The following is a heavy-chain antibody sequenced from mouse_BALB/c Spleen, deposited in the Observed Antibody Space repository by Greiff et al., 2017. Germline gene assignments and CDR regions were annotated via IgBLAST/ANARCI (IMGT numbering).Heavy chain of an antibody. D-gene: IGHD2-4*01. Sequence: EAQLVESGGGLVKPGGSLKLSCAASGFTFSSYAMSWVRQSPEKRLEWVAEISSGGSYTYYPDTVTGRFTISRDNAKNTLYLEMSSLRSEDTAMYYCAKSYDYDGRAWFAYWGQGTLVTVSA. CDR1: GFTFSSYA. CDR2: ISSGGSYT. CDR3: AKSYDYDGRAWFAY. V-gene: IGHV5-9-4*01. J-gene: IGHJ3*01.